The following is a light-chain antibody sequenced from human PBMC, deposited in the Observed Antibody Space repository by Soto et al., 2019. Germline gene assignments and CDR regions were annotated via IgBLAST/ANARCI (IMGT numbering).Light chain of an antibody. V-gene: IGLV3-21*01. CDR2: YDS. CDR1: NIGSKR. CDR3: QVWDISSGHVV. Sequence: SYELTQPPSVSVAPGKTASVACGGSNIGSKRVHWYQKKSGQAPGLVMYYDSDRPSGIPERFSGSNSGNTATLTISRVEAGDEADYYCQVWDISSGHVVFGGGTKLTVL. J-gene: IGLJ3*02.